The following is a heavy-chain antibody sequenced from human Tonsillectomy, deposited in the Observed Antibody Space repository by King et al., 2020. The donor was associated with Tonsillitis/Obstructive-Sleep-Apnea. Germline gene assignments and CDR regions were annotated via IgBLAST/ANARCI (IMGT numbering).Heavy chain of an antibody. CDR3: AKVSLLGEEDYYYGMDV. CDR2: ISGSGGST. Sequence: VQLVESGGGLVQPGGSLRLSCAASGFTFSSYAMSWVRQAPGKGLEWVSAISGSGGSTYYADSVKGRFTISRDNSKNTLYLQMNSLRAEDTAVYYCAKVSLLGEEDYYYGMDVWGQGTTVTVSS. CDR1: GFTFSSYA. D-gene: IGHD3-16*01. V-gene: IGHV3-23*04. J-gene: IGHJ6*02.